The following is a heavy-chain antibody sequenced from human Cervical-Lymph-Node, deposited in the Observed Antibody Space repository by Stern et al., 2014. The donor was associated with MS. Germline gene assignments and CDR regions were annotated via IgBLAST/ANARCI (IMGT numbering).Heavy chain of an antibody. Sequence: QVQLGQSGAEVKKPGASVKVSCKVSGYTVTELAIHWVRQAPGKGLEWMGGFDPEDGAGGKTIYAQKFLGRVTMTEDTSTDTAYMELSSLRSEDTAVYFCATSYESTGYWTFDIWGQGTMVIVSS. CDR3: ATSYESTGYWTFDI. V-gene: IGHV1-24*01. CDR2: FDPEDGAGGKT. CDR1: GYTVTELA. J-gene: IGHJ3*02. D-gene: IGHD3-22*01.